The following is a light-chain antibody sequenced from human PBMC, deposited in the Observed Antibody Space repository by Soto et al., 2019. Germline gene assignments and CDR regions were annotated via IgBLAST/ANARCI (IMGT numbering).Light chain of an antibody. Sequence: AIRMTQSPSSFSASTGDRVTITCRASQGISSYLAWYQQKPGKAPKLLIYAASTLQSGVPSRFSGSGSGTDFTLTISSLQPEDFVTYYCQQLNSYPITFGQGTRLEIK. V-gene: IGKV1-8*01. CDR1: QGISSY. CDR3: QQLNSYPIT. CDR2: AAS. J-gene: IGKJ5*01.